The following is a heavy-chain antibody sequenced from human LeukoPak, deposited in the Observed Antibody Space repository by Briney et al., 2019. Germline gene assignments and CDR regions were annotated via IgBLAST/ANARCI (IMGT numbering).Heavy chain of an antibody. CDR2: IRGSGGSI. CDR3: ARDLVVYYDFWSGSNPFDP. CDR1: GFTFSDFA. J-gene: IGHJ5*02. V-gene: IGHV3-23*01. Sequence: GGSLRLSCAASGFTFSDFAMSWVRQAPGKGLEWVSTIRGSGGSIYYADSVKGRFTISRDNPKNTLYLQMNSLRAEDTAVYYCARDLVVYYDFWSGSNPFDPWGQGTLVTVSS. D-gene: IGHD3-3*01.